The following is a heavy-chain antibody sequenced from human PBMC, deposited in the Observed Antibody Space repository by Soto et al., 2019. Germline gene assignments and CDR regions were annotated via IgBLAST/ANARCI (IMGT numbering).Heavy chain of an antibody. Sequence: PGGSLRLSCAASGFTFGNSWMHWVRQAPGEGLEWVSRMNSDGSTTDYADSVKGRFTVSRDNAKNTLYLQMNSLRAEDTAVYYCATAEVDYWGPGTLVTLSS. CDR3: ATAEVDY. J-gene: IGHJ4*02. CDR2: MNSDGSTT. CDR1: GFTFGNSW. V-gene: IGHV3-74*01.